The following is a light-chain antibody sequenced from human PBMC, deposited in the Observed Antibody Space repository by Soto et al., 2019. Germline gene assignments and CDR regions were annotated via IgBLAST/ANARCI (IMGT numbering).Light chain of an antibody. CDR3: QQLNNWPIT. J-gene: IGKJ3*01. Sequence: EIVMTQSPATLSVSPGERATLSCRARQSIGGDLAWYQQKAGPTPRLLLHRASTRATGIPARFSGSGSGTDFTLTTSSLQSEDFAVYYCQQLNNWPITSGPRTKVDF. V-gene: IGKV3-15*01. CDR1: QSIGGD. CDR2: RAS.